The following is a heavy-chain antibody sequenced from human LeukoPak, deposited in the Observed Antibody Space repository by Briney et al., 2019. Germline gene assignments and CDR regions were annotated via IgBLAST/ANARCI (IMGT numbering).Heavy chain of an antibody. CDR3: AKGRGCTNGGCYMDY. V-gene: IGHV3-23*01. CDR1: GFTFSSYA. D-gene: IGHD2-8*01. Sequence: PGGSLRLSCAASGFTFSSYAMSWVPQAPGKGLEWVSAISGSGGSTYYADSVKGRFTISRDNSKNTLYLQMNSLRAEDTAVYYCAKGRGCTNGGCYMDYWGQGTLVTVSS. CDR2: ISGSGGST. J-gene: IGHJ4*02.